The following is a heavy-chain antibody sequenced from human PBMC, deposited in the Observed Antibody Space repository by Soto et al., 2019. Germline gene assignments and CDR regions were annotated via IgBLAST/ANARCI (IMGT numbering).Heavy chain of an antibody. CDR2: VNPHSGDT. Sequence: QVHLVQSGADVKKPGASVKVACHASGYAFSAYYIHWVRQAPGQGLQWMGWVNPHSGDTKYSQAFQGRVTLTTDTSTNSSSMDLTGLTSADTAVYYCARRHGARSSVFRSAFPLDYWGQGTLVVVSS. V-gene: IGHV1-2*02. J-gene: IGHJ4*02. D-gene: IGHD2-21*01. CDR1: GYAFSAYY. CDR3: ARRHGARSSVFRSAFPLDY.